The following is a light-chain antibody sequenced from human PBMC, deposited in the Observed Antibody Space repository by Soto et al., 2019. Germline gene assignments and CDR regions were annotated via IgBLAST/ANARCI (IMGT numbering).Light chain of an antibody. CDR3: GTWDSSLSAGV. V-gene: IGLV1-51*02. Sequence: QSVLTQPPSVSAAPGQKVTISCSGSNSNIQNNYVSWYQQIPGTAPKLLIYEDNKRPSEIPDRFSGSKSGTSATLGITGLQTGDEADYYCGTWDSSLSAGVFGGGTQLTVL. J-gene: IGLJ3*02. CDR1: NSNIQNNY. CDR2: EDN.